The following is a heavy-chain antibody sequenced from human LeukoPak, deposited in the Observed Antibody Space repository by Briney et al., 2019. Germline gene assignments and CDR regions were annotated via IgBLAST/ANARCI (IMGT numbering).Heavy chain of an antibody. J-gene: IGHJ4*02. CDR3: SKENVNTAMIGEGFDF. Sequence: GGSLRLSCAASGFTFSSYAMNWVRQAPGKGLEWVAFIRYDGGNMYYADSAKGRFTISRDNSKNTLYLQMNSLRAEDTAVYYCSKENVNTAMIGEGFDFWGQGTLVTVSS. CDR1: GFTFSSYA. CDR2: IRYDGGNM. V-gene: IGHV3-30*02. D-gene: IGHD5-18*01.